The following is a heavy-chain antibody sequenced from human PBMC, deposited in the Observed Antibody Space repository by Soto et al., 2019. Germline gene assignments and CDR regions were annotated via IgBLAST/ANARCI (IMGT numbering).Heavy chain of an antibody. CDR2: IRNKANSYAT. V-gene: IGHV3-73*01. CDR3: TATPGVNP. CDR1: GFTFSGSA. J-gene: IGHJ5*02. D-gene: IGHD2-21*01. Sequence: PGGSLRLSCAASGFTFSGSAMHWVRQASGKGLEWVGRIRNKANSYATAYAASVKGRFTISRDDSKNTAYLQMNSLKTEDTAVYYCTATPGVNPWGQGTLVTVSS.